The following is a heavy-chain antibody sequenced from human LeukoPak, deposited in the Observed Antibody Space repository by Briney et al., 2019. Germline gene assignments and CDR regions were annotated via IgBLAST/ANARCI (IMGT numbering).Heavy chain of an antibody. CDR2: ISGSGGST. Sequence: ETLSLTCTVSGGSISSYYWSWVRQAPGKGLEWVSAISGSGGSTYYADSVKGRFTISRDNSKNTLYLQMNSLRAEDTAVYYCAKDGYRFNSFDYWGQGTLVTVSS. J-gene: IGHJ4*02. CDR3: AKDGYRFNSFDY. D-gene: IGHD6-13*01. V-gene: IGHV3-23*01. CDR1: GGSISSYY.